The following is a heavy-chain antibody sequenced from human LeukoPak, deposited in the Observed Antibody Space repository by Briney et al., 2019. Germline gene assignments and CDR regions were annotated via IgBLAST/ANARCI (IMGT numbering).Heavy chain of an antibody. D-gene: IGHD5-18*01. Sequence: GGSLRLSCAASGFTFSSYSMNWVRQAPGKGPEWVSYISSSSSTIYYADSVKGRFTIPRDNAKNSLYLQMNSLRDEDTAVYYCARRQLWPDYGMDVWGQGTTVTVSS. J-gene: IGHJ6*02. CDR1: GFTFSSYS. CDR3: ARRQLWPDYGMDV. CDR2: ISSSSSTI. V-gene: IGHV3-48*02.